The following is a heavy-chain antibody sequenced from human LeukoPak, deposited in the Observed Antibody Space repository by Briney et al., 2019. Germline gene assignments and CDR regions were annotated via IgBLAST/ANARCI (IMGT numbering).Heavy chain of an antibody. CDR3: ARDPIVGATKGDRGY. CDR2: ISSSSSYI. CDR1: GFTFSSYS. D-gene: IGHD1-26*01. V-gene: IGHV3-21*01. Sequence: GGSLRLSCAASGFTFSSYSMNWVRQAPGKGLEWVSSISSSSSYIYCADSVKGRFTISRDNAKNSLYLQMNSLRAEDTAVYYCARDPIVGATKGDRGYWGQGTLVTVSS. J-gene: IGHJ4*02.